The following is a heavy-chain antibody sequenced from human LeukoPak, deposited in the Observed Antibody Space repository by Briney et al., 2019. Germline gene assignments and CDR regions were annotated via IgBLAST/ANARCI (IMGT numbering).Heavy chain of an antibody. CDR1: GFSFSSYW. V-gene: IGHV3-74*01. J-gene: IGHJ4*02. Sequence: GGSLRLSCAASGFSFSSYWMHWVRQVPGKGLVWVSRVNGDGSITTYADSVKGRFTISRDNAKNTVYLQVNSLRAEDTAVYYCARDDGDGYTQHFDYWGQGALVTVSS. D-gene: IGHD5-24*01. CDR3: ARDDGDGYTQHFDY. CDR2: VNGDGSIT.